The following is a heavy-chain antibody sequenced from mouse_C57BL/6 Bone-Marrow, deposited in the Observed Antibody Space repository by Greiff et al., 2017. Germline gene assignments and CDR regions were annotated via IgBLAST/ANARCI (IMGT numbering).Heavy chain of an antibody. D-gene: IGHD2-3*01. Sequence: EVQGVESGGGLVQPGGSLKLSCAASGFTFSDYGMAWVRQAPRKGPEWVAFISNLAYSIYYADTVTGRFTISRENAKNTLYLEMSSLRSEDTAMYYCARSDGYYWFAYWGQGTLVTVSA. V-gene: IGHV5-15*01. CDR1: GFTFSDYG. CDR2: ISNLAYSI. J-gene: IGHJ3*01. CDR3: ARSDGYYWFAY.